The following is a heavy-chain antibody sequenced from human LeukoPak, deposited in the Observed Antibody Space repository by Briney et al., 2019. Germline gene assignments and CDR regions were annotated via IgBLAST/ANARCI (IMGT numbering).Heavy chain of an antibody. CDR3: TRRQGIAAAGTGDAFDI. CDR2: IRSKANSYAT. CDR1: GFTFSGSA. D-gene: IGHD6-13*01. J-gene: IGHJ3*02. V-gene: IGHV3-73*01. Sequence: PGGSLRLSCAASGFTFSGSAMHWVRQASGKGLEWVGRIRSKANSYATAYAASVKGRFTFSRDDSKNTAYLQMNSLKTEDTAVYYCTRRQGIAAAGTGDAFDIWGQGTMVTVSS.